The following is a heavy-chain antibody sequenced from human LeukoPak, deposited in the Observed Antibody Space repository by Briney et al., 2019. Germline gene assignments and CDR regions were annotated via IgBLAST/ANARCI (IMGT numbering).Heavy chain of an antibody. Sequence: PGESLRLSCAASGFSFSTYSMHWVRQAPGKGLEWVMAISNDGSQEYYADSVKGRFTISRDNSKNTLYLQMNSLRPEDTAVFYCVRELYNYGMDVWGQGTTVTV. CDR3: VRELYNYGMDV. CDR1: GFSFSTYS. CDR2: ISNDGSQE. J-gene: IGHJ6*02. V-gene: IGHV3-30-3*01.